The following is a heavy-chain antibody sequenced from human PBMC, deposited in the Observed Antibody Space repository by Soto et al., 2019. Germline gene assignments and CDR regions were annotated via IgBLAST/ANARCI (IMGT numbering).Heavy chain of an antibody. D-gene: IGHD6-13*01. V-gene: IGHV3-33*01. CDR1: VFTFSGYY. CDR2: IWSDGSNE. J-gene: IGHJ6*01. Sequence: SWGSLRVSCASSVFTFSGYYIPWVPQAPGHPLEWLAVIWSDGSNEYYADSGKGRFTISRDNSENTLYLEMNRLRADDTAVYYCAVGRTAAGTRSYYYGMDVWGQGTTVTVSS. CDR3: AVGRTAAGTRSYYYGMDV.